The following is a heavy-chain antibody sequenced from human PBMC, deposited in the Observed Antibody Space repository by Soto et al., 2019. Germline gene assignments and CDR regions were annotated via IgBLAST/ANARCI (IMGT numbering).Heavy chain of an antibody. J-gene: IGHJ2*01. V-gene: IGHV3-13*01. CDR2: IGTAGDT. CDR3: ARDGQEGYFDL. CDR1: GFTFSSYD. Sequence: EVQLVESGGGLVQPGGSLRLSCAASGFTFSSYDMHWVRQATGKGLEWVSAIGTAGDTYYPGSVKGRFTISRENAKNSWYLQMNSLRAGDTAVYYCARDGQEGYFDLWGRGTLVTVSS.